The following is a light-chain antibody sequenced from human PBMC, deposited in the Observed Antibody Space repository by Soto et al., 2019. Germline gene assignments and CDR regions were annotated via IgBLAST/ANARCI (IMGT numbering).Light chain of an antibody. CDR3: QHCDTSWP. CDR2: NAS. J-gene: IGKJ1*01. Sequence: DIQLTQSHSTLSASVGDRVTITCRASRNIERWLAWYQQKPGKPPKLLILNASTLGSGVPSRFSGSGSGTEFTLTISGLQPDDFATYYCQHCDTSWPFGQGTKVDI. CDR1: RNIERW. V-gene: IGKV1-5*01.